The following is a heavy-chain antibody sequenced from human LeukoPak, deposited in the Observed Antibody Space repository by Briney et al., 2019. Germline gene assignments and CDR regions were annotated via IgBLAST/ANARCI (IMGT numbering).Heavy chain of an antibody. CDR1: GFTFSSYG. CDR2: IRYDGSNK. V-gene: IGHV3-30*02. J-gene: IGHJ4*02. D-gene: IGHD5-18*01. Sequence: GGSLRLSCAASGFTFSSYGMHWVRQAPGKGLEWVAFIRYDGSNKYYADSVKGRFTISRDNSKNTLYLQMNSLRAEDTAVYYCARVNGYSYGHTLDYWGQGTLVTVSS. CDR3: ARVNGYSYGHTLDY.